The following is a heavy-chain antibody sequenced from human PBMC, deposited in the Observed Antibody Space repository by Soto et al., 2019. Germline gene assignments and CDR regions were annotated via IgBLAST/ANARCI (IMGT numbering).Heavy chain of an antibody. CDR2: INHSGSP. J-gene: IGHJ4*02. D-gene: IGHD3-10*01. V-gene: IGHV4-34*01. Sequence: QVQLQQWGAGLLKPSETLSLTCAVYGGSFSGYYWSWIRQPPGKGLEWIGEINHSGSPNYNPSPKSRVTISVDTTKNQLSLKLRSVTAADTAVYSCARGPSSTMVRGVADYWGQGTLVTVSS. CDR3: ARGPSSTMVRGVADY. CDR1: GGSFSGYY.